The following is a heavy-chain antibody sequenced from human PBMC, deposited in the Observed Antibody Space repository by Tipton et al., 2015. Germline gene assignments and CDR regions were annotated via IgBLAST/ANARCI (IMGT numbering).Heavy chain of an antibody. CDR3: AKDFYGGNSGIQLDY. CDR2: INWNSAVI. V-gene: IGHV3-9*01. CDR1: GFAFDDYA. Sequence: SLRLSCAASGFAFDDYAMHWVRQVPGKGLEWVSSINWNSAVIGYADSVKGRFTISRDNAKSSLYLQMDSVRPEDTALYYCAKDFYGGNSGIQLDYWGQGTQVTVSS. J-gene: IGHJ4*02. D-gene: IGHD4-23*01.